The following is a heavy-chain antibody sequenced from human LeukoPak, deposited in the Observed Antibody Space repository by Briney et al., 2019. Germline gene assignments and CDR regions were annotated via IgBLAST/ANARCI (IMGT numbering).Heavy chain of an antibody. D-gene: IGHD5-18*01. CDR1: GFTFSSYA. CDR3: AMVDTAMVTWDYYYYYGMDV. CDR2: ISGSGGST. Sequence: PGASLRLSCAASGFTFSSYAMSWVRQAPGKGLEWVSAISGSGGSTYYADSVKGRFTISRDNSKNTLYLQMNGLRAEDTAVYYCAMVDTAMVTWDYYYYYGMDVWGQGTTVTVSS. V-gene: IGHV3-23*01. J-gene: IGHJ6*02.